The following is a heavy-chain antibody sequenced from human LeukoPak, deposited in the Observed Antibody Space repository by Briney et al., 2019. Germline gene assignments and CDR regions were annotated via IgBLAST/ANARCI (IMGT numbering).Heavy chain of an antibody. V-gene: IGHV4-59*08. CDR2: IYYSGST. CDR3: ARHYPLYYYGSGSYKSYFDF. D-gene: IGHD3-10*01. J-gene: IGHJ4*02. CDR1: GGSISSYY. Sequence: SETLSLTCTVSGGSISSYYWSWIRQPPGKGLEWIGYIYYSGSTNYNPSLKSRVTISVDTSKNQFSLKLSSVTAADTAVYYCARHYPLYYYGSGSYKSYFDFWGQGTLVTVSS.